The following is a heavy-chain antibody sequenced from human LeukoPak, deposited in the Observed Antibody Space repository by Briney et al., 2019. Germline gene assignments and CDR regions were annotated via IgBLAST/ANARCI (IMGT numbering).Heavy chain of an antibody. CDR2: IYTSGST. CDR1: GGSISSYY. Sequence: PSETLSLTCTVSGGSISSYYWSWLRQPAGKGLEWIGRIYTSGSTNYNPSLKSRVTMSVDTSKNQFSLKLSSVTAADTAVYYCAVSDFWSGYYTGDYWGQGTLVTVSS. J-gene: IGHJ4*02. D-gene: IGHD3-3*01. V-gene: IGHV4-4*07. CDR3: AVSDFWSGYYTGDY.